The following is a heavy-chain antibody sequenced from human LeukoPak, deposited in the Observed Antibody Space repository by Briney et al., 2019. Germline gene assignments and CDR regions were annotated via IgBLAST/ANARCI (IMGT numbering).Heavy chain of an antibody. Sequence: AGSLRLSCAASGFTFSSYVMSWVRQAPGKGLEWVSSISTSDGSAYYADSVKGRFTISRDNSKNTPYLQMNSLRAEDTAVYYCAKEWTPGIFDYWGQGTLVTVSS. D-gene: IGHD3/OR15-3a*01. CDR3: AKEWTPGIFDY. V-gene: IGHV3-23*01. CDR1: GFTFSSYV. J-gene: IGHJ4*02. CDR2: ISTSDGSA.